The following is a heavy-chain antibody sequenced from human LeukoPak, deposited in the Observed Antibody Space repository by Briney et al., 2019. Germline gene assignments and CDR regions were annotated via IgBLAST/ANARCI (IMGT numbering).Heavy chain of an antibody. Sequence: ASVKVSCKASGYTFTSYDINWVRQATGQGLEWMGWMNPNSGNTGYAQRFQGGVTMTGNTSISTAYMELSSLRSEDTAVYYCAREYGDGYWYFDLWGRGTLVSVSS. CDR1: GYTFTSYD. J-gene: IGHJ2*01. V-gene: IGHV1-8*01. CDR2: MNPNSGNT. CDR3: AREYGDGYWYFDL. D-gene: IGHD4-17*01.